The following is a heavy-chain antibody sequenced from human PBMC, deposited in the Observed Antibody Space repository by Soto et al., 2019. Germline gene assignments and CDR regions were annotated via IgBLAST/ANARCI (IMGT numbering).Heavy chain of an antibody. V-gene: IGHV4-31*03. CDR3: ARVRYSGYGFYYYHGMEV. D-gene: IGHD5-12*01. CDR1: GGSISSGGYY. CDR2: IYHSWST. Sequence: QVQLQESGPGLVKPSQTLSLTCTVSGGSISSGGYYWSWIRPHPGKGLEWIGYIYHSWSTYYKPSLKSRVTISVDTSQNQFSLKLSSVTAADTAVYYCARVRYSGYGFYYYHGMEVWGQGTTVTVSS. J-gene: IGHJ6*02.